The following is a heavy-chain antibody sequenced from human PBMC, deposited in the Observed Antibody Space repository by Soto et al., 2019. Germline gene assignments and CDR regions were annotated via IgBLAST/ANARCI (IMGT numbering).Heavy chain of an antibody. CDR3: ARARAKIGIAAAGSRGGYYYYGMDV. CDR2: INPNSGGT. D-gene: IGHD6-13*01. V-gene: IGHV1-2*04. CDR1: GYTFTGYY. J-gene: IGHJ6*02. Sequence: ASVKVSCKASGYTFTGYYMHWVRQAPGQGLEWMRWINPNSGGTNYAQKFQGWVTMTRDTSISTAYMELSRLRSDDTAVYYCARARAKIGIAAAGSRGGYYYYGMDVWGQGTTVTVSS.